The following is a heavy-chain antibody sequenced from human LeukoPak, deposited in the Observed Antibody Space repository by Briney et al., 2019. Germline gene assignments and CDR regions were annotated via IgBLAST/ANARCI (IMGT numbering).Heavy chain of an antibody. D-gene: IGHD4-17*01. J-gene: IGHJ4*02. V-gene: IGHV1-69*05. CDR1: GGTFSSYP. CDR3: MSGGGTTSAY. Sequence: GAPVKVSCKVSGGTFSSYPISCVRQAPGQGLEWMGGIIPMFGTANYAQKFQGRFTITTDESTSTAYMELSSLRSEDTAIYYCMSGGGTTSAYWGQGTLVTVSS. CDR2: IIPMFGTA.